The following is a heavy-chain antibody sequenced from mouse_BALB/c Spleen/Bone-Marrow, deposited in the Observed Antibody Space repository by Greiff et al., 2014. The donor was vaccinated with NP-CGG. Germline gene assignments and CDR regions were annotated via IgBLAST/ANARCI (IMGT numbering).Heavy chain of an antibody. CDR1: GYTFTNYW. V-gene: IGHV1S81*02. CDR3: ARRGDYYGAMDY. CDR2: INPTNGRS. J-gene: IGHJ4*01. Sequence: QVQLQQSGAELVKPGPSVKLSCEASGYTFTNYWMHWVNQRPGQGLEWIGEINPTNGRSNYNEKFKSKATLTVDKSSSTAYMQLSSLTSEDSAVYYCARRGDYYGAMDYWGQGTSVTVSS. D-gene: IGHD1-1*01.